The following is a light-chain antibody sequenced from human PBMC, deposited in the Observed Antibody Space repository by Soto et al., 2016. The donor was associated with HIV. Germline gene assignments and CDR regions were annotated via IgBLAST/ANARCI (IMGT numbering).Light chain of an antibody. CDR2: QDS. V-gene: IGLV3-1*01. CDR3: QAWDSSTVV. J-gene: IGLJ2*01. Sequence: SYELTQPPSVSVSPGQTATITCSGDKLGDKDTSWYQQKPGQSPLLTIYQDSKRPSGIPERFSGSNSGNTATLTISGTQAMDEADYYCQAWDSSTVVFGGGTKLTVL. CDR1: KLGDKD.